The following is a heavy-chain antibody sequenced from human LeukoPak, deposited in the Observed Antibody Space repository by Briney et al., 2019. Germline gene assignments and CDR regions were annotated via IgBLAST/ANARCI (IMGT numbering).Heavy chain of an antibody. Sequence: ASAKVSCKASGYTFTSYGIGWVRQAPGQGLEWMGWISAYNGNTNYAQKLQGRVTMTTDTSTSTAYMELRSLRSDDTAVYYCASSTAVAGPFDYWGQGTLVTVSS. J-gene: IGHJ4*02. V-gene: IGHV1-18*01. CDR3: ASSTAVAGPFDY. CDR1: GYTFTSYG. D-gene: IGHD6-19*01. CDR2: ISAYNGNT.